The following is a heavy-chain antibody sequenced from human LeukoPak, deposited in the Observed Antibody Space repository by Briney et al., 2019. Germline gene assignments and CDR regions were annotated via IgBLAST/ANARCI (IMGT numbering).Heavy chain of an antibody. CDR1: GGSISTYY. Sequence: SETLSLTCTVSGGSISTYYWRWIRQPAGKGLEWIGRIYSSGSTNYKSSLKSRITMSVDTSKNQFSLKLSSVTAADTAVYYCAREFRYGDLDYWGQGTLVTVSS. D-gene: IGHD2-21*02. CDR3: AREFRYGDLDY. J-gene: IGHJ4*02. CDR2: IYSSGST. V-gene: IGHV4-4*07.